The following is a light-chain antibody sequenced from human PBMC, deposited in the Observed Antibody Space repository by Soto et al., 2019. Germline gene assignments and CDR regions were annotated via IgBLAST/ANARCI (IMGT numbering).Light chain of an antibody. CDR3: QQYNDWHRT. CDR2: GAS. V-gene: IGKV3-15*01. J-gene: IGKJ4*01. Sequence: EIVLTQSPGTLSLSPGERATLSCRASQSVSNNYLAWYQQKPGQAPRLLIYGASNRAAGVPARFSGSESGTEFTLTISSLQYEDVEVYFCQQYNDWHRTLRGGTKVDI. CDR1: QSVSNN.